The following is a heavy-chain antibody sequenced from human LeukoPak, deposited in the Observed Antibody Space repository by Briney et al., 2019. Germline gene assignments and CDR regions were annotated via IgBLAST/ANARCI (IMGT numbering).Heavy chain of an antibody. Sequence: SETLSLTCTVSGDSISSYYWSWIRQPPGKGLEWIGYIYYSGSTNYNPSLKSRVTISVDTSKNQSSLKLSSVTAADTAVYYCARVGEDSGGYYLFDYWGQGTLVTVSS. CDR3: ARVGEDSGGYYLFDY. CDR1: GDSISSYY. V-gene: IGHV4-59*01. J-gene: IGHJ4*02. D-gene: IGHD3-22*01. CDR2: IYYSGST.